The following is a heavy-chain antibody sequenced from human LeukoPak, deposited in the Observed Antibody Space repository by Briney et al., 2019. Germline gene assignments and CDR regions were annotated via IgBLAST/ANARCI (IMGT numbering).Heavy chain of an antibody. CDR2: INHSGST. J-gene: IGHJ1*01. Sequence: SETLSLTCAVYGGSFSGYYWSWIRQPPGKGLEWIGEINHSGSTNYNPSLKSRVTISVDTSKNQFSLKLSPVTAADTAVYYCARGLQHWGQGTLVTVSS. V-gene: IGHV4-34*01. CDR1: GGSFSGYY. CDR3: ARGLQH.